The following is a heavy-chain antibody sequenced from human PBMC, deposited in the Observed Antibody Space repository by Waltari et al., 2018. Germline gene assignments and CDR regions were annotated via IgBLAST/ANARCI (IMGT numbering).Heavy chain of an antibody. Sequence: QVQLVQSGAEVKKPGASVKVSCKASGYTFTGYYMHWVRQAPGQGLEWMGWITPNRGGKNYAQKFQGRVTMNRDTYISTAYRELSRLRSDDTAVYYCARDGRGAAAGFYYYMDVWGKGTTVTVSS. J-gene: IGHJ6*03. CDR2: ITPNRGGK. CDR1: GYTFTGYY. V-gene: IGHV1-2*02. CDR3: ARDGRGAAAGFYYYMDV. D-gene: IGHD6-13*01.